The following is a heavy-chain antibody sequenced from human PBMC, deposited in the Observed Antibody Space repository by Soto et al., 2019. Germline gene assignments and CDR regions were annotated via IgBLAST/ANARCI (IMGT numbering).Heavy chain of an antibody. CDR3: ARVEFGYHSHLSY. D-gene: IGHD6-25*01. Sequence: QVHLVESGGGLVKPGGSLRLSCVASGFAFGDYSMNWIHQSPRKGLEWLSYINNVGGTIYYADSVKGRFTVSRDNAKHSLFLQMTALSAEDSAMYFCARVEFGYHSHLSYWGRGALVSVSS. CDR1: GFAFGDYS. J-gene: IGHJ4*02. CDR2: INNVGGTI. V-gene: IGHV3-11*01.